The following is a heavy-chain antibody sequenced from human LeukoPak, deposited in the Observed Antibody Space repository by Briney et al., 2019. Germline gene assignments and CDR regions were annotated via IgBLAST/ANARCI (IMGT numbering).Heavy chain of an antibody. J-gene: IGHJ4*02. CDR2: INPNSGDT. Sequence: ASVKVSCKASGHIFTASYIHWVRQAPGQGLEWMGRINPNSGDTNFAQKFQGRVSMIRDTSINTAYMELSSLRSDDTAVYYCARLSSGYFDYWGQGTLVTVSS. V-gene: IGHV1-2*02. CDR1: GHIFTASY. CDR3: ARLSSGYFDY. D-gene: IGHD3-10*01.